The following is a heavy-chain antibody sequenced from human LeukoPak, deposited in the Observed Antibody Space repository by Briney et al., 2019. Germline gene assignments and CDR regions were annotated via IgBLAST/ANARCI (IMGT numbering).Heavy chain of an antibody. CDR3: AKGLSIASSFLDY. D-gene: IGHD3-3*02. CDR2: ITGSGGST. J-gene: IGHJ4*02. Sequence: GGSLRLSCAASGFTFSSNAMSWVRQAPRKGLEWVSYITGSGGSTLYADSVKGRFTVSRDNSKNTLYLQMNSLRAEDTAVYFCAKGLSIASSFLDYWGQGTLVTVSS. CDR1: GFTFSSNA. V-gene: IGHV3-23*01.